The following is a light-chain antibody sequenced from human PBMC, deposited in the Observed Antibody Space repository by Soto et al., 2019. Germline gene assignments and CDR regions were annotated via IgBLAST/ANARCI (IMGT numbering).Light chain of an antibody. CDR3: QQYYSTLPT. CDR2: RAS. J-gene: IGKJ1*01. Sequence: DIVMTQSPDSLAVSLGERATVNCKSSQSVLYSSNNKNYLAWYQQKPGQPPKLLIYRASTRESGVPDRFSGSGSVTDFTLTNSSLQAEDVAVYYCQQYYSTLPTFGQGTKVEIK. V-gene: IGKV4-1*01. CDR1: QSVLYSSNNKNY.